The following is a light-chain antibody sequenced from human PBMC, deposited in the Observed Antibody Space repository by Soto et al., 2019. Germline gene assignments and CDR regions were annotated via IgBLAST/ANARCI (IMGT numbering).Light chain of an antibody. Sequence: DIQMTQSPSSLSASVGDRVTITCRASQPISTYLNWYQQKPGKAPKLLIYAASSLQSGVPSRFSGSGSGTDFTLTISSLQPEYFATYYCQQSSGIPYTFGQGTKLEIK. V-gene: IGKV1-39*01. CDR3: QQSSGIPYT. J-gene: IGKJ2*01. CDR2: AAS. CDR1: QPISTY.